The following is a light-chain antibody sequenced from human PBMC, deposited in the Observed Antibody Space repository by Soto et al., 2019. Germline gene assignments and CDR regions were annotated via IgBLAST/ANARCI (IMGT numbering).Light chain of an antibody. Sequence: EIVLTQSPATLSLSPGERATLSCRASQSVTNYLAWYQQKPGQAPRLLIYDASDRATGIPDRFSGSGSGTDFTPTITSLEPEDFAVYYCQQRSNWPPITFGQGTRLEIK. CDR2: DAS. CDR3: QQRSNWPPIT. J-gene: IGKJ5*01. CDR1: QSVTNY. V-gene: IGKV3-11*01.